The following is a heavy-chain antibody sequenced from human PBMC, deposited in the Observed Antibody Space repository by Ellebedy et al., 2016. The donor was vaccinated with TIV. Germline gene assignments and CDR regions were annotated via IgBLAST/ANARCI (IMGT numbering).Heavy chain of an antibody. D-gene: IGHD3-16*01. CDR3: AKGGWFEN. CDR2: ISVRDGST. V-gene: IGHV3-23*01. CDR1: GFTFSTND. J-gene: IGHJ5*02. Sequence: GESLKISCAASGFTFSTNDMSWVRQAPGKGPEWVSVISVRDGSTYYADSVKGRFTISRDNSKNTLYLQMNSLRAEDTAVYYCAKGGWFENWGQGTLVTVSS.